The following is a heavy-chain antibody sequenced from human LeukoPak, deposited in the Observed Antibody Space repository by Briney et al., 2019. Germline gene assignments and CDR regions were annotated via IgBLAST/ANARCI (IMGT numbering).Heavy chain of an antibody. D-gene: IGHD3-22*01. Sequence: PGRSLRLSCAASGFTFSSYAMSCVRQAPGKGLECVLAISGRAGRTYYADSVKGRFTISRDNSKNTLYMQMNSLRGGETAVYYCAKDYYDASGYYYVGPGFEYWGQGTLVTVSS. CDR2: ISGRAGRT. CDR1: GFTFSSYA. J-gene: IGHJ4*02. V-gene: IGHV3-23*01. CDR3: AKDYYDASGYYYVGPGFEY.